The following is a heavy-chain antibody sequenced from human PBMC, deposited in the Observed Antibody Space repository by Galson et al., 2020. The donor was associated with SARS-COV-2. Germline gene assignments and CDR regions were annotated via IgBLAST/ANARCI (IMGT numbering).Heavy chain of an antibody. Sequence: GGSLRLSCAASGFTFSAYTMNWVRQAPGKGLEWVSSVSSSGPYIYYADSVKGRFTISRDNTKISLYLQMNSLTAEDTAVYYCARDASWAIFGMDVWGQGTTVTVSS. CDR3: ARDASWAIFGMDV. V-gene: IGHV3-21*01. CDR2: VSSSGPYI. D-gene: IGHD3-3*02. CDR1: GFTFSAYT. J-gene: IGHJ6*02.